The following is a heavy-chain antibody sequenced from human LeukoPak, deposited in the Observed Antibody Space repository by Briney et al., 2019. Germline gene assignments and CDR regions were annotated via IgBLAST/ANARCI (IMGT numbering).Heavy chain of an antibody. CDR1: GFTFSTYG. CDR3: ARQFDGSHPNAFDI. V-gene: IGHV3-33*01. CDR2: XWYDGSYK. J-gene: IGHJ3*02. Sequence: GGSLRLSCAASGFTFSTYGMHWVRQAPGKRLXXXXXXWYDGSYKYXXXSXXXXXTIXXDNSKNTLYLQMASLRVEDTAVYYCARQFDGSHPNAFDIWGQGTMVTVSS. D-gene: IGHD1-26*01.